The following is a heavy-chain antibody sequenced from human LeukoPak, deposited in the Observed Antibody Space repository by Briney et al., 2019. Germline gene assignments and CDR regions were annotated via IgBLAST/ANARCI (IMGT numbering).Heavy chain of an antibody. CDR2: IDAGNGDT. CDR3: ARGSTSDWPLDH. V-gene: IGHV1-3*01. CDR1: GYTFSDYA. J-gene: IGHJ4*02. D-gene: IGHD2-2*01. Sequence: ASVKVSCKASGYTFSDYAMHWVRQAPGQRIEWMGWIDAGNGDTRYSQKFQGRVTITRDTSASTAYIELRSLRSEDTAMYYCARGSTSDWPLDHWGQETLVTISS.